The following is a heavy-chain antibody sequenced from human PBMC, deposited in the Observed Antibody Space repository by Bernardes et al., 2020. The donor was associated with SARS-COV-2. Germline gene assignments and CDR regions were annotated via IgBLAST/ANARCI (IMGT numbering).Heavy chain of an antibody. V-gene: IGHV3-23*01. J-gene: IGHJ4*02. D-gene: IGHD3-10*01. CDR1: GFAFNDYA. CDR2: ISASGGGI. CDR3: ARDEHGFGEYYFDY. Sequence: GGSLRLSCAASGFAFNDYAMSWVRQAPGKGLEWVSGISASGGGIYYAGSVKGRFTISRDYSKNTLYLQMNSLRDEDPAVYYCARDEHGFGEYYFDYWGQGTLITVSS.